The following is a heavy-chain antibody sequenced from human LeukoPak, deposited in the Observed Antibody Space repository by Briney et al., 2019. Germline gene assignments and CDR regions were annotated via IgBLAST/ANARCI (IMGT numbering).Heavy chain of an antibody. D-gene: IGHD3-22*01. J-gene: IGHJ5*02. CDR2: IYYSGGT. V-gene: IGHV4-39*01. CDR3: ARTYYYDSSGYYSPNNWFDP. Sequence: TSETLSLTCTVSGGSISSSSYYWGWIRQPPGKGLEWIGSIYYSGGTYYNPSLKSRVTISVDTSKNQFSLKLSSVTAADTAVYYCARTYYYDSSGYYSPNNWFDPWGQGTLVTVSS. CDR1: GGSISSSSYY.